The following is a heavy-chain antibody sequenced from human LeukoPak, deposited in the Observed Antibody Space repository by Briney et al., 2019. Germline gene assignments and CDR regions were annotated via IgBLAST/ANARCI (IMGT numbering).Heavy chain of an antibody. CDR1: GFIFSSYA. CDR2: IKQDGSEK. V-gene: IGHV3-7*01. J-gene: IGHJ4*02. CDR3: ARDSDHVRDY. Sequence: PGGSLRLSCAASGFIFSSYAMHWVRQAPGKGLEWVANIKQDGSEKYYVDSVKGRFTISRDNAKNSLYLQMNSLTAADTALYFCARDSDHVRDYWGQGTLVTVSS.